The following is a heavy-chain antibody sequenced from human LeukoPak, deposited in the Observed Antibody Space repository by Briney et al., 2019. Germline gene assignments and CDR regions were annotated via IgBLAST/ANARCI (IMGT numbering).Heavy chain of an antibody. CDR2: IRSKANSYAT. J-gene: IGHJ4*02. D-gene: IGHD2-2*01. CDR1: GFTFSGSA. Sequence: GGSLRLSCAASGFTFSGSAMHWVRQASGKGLEWVGRIRSKANSYATAYAASVKGRFTISRDDSKNTAYLQMNNLKTEDTAVYYCTRKCSSTSCQYWEFDYWGQGTLVTVSS. V-gene: IGHV3-73*01. CDR3: TRKCSSTSCQYWEFDY.